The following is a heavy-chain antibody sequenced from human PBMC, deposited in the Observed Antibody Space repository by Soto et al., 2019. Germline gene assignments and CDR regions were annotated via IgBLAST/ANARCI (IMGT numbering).Heavy chain of an antibody. CDR3: AKAYGSGNYIIHY. CDR1: GYTFTGYY. J-gene: IGHJ4*02. V-gene: IGHV1-2*04. CDR2: INPNSGGT. Sequence: ASVKVSCKASGYTFTGYYMHWVRQAPGQGLEWMGWINPNSGGTNYAQTFQGWVTMTRDTSISTAYMELSRLRSDDTAVYYCAKAYGSGNYIIHYWGQGTLVTVSS. D-gene: IGHD3-10*01.